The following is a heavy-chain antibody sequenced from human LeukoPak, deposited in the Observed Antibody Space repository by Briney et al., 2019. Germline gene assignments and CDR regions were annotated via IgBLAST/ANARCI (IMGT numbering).Heavy chain of an antibody. CDR3: ARDQYYYDSSGYYTDAFDI. V-gene: IGHV3-21*01. CDR2: ISSSSSYI. D-gene: IGHD3-22*01. J-gene: IGHJ3*02. CDR1: GFTFSSYS. Sequence: GGSLRLSCAASGFTFSSYSMNWVRQAPGKGLEWVSSISSSSSYIYYADSVKGRFTISRDNAKNSLYLQMNSLRAEDTAVYYCARDQYYYDSSGYYTDAFDIWGQGTMVTVSS.